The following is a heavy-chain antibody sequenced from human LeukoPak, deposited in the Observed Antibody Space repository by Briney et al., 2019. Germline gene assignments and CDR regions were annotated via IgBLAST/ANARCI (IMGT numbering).Heavy chain of an antibody. Sequence: VQPGGSLRLSCAASGFTFSSYWMSWVRQAPGKGLEWVANIKQDGSEKYYVDSVKGRFTISRDNAKNSLYLQMNSLRAEDTAVYYCARDMGYQDDRFDYWGQGTLVTVSS. CDR1: GFTFSSYW. V-gene: IGHV3-7*01. J-gene: IGHJ4*02. D-gene: IGHD2-2*01. CDR3: ARDMGYQDDRFDY. CDR2: IKQDGSEK.